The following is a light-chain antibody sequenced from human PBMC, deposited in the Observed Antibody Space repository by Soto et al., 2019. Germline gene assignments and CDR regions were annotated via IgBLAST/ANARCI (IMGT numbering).Light chain of an antibody. Sequence: SYELTQPPSVSVSPGQTASITCSGVKLGNKYACWYQQKPGQSPVLVIYQHNKRPSGIPERFSGSNSGNTATLTISGTQAMDEADYYCQAWDSSTVVFGGGTKLTVL. CDR2: QHN. CDR1: KLGNKY. V-gene: IGLV3-1*01. J-gene: IGLJ2*01. CDR3: QAWDSSTVV.